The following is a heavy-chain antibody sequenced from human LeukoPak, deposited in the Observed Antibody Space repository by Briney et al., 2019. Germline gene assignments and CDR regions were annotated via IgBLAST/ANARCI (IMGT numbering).Heavy chain of an antibody. J-gene: IGHJ4*02. V-gene: IGHV3-21*01. D-gene: IGHD4-23*01. CDR2: ISSSSSYI. CDR3: ARDRGYGGNDY. CDR1: GFTFSSYA. Sequence: GGSLRLSCAASGFTFSSYAMSWVRQAPGKGLEWVSSISSSSSYIYYADSVKGRFTISRDNAKNSLYLQMNSLRAEDMAVYYCARDRGYGGNDYWGQGTLVTVSS.